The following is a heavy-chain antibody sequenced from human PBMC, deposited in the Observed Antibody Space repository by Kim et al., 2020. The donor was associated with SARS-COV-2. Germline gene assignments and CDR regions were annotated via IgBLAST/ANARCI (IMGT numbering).Heavy chain of an antibody. Sequence: GGSLRLSCAASGFTVSSNYMRWVRQAPGKGLEWVSVIYSGGSTYYADSVKGRFTISRDNSKTTLYLQMNSLRAEDTAVYYCARRGYSYGYGFLDYWGQGTLVTVSS. D-gene: IGHD5-18*01. CDR2: IYSGGST. V-gene: IGHV3-66*04. CDR3: ARRGYSYGYGFLDY. J-gene: IGHJ4*02. CDR1: GFTVSSNY.